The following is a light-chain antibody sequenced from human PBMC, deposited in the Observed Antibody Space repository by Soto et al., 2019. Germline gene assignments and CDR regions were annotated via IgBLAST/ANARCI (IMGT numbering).Light chain of an antibody. CDR3: RQYNNWPRGT. J-gene: IGKJ1*01. CDR1: QSVSSN. V-gene: IGKV3D-15*01. Sequence: EIVMTQSPATLSVSPGERATLSCRASQSVSSNLAWDQQKPGQAPRLLIYGASTWATGIPARFSGSGSGTDCTLTISSLQSEDFAVYYCRQYNNWPRGTFGQGTKVEIK. CDR2: GAS.